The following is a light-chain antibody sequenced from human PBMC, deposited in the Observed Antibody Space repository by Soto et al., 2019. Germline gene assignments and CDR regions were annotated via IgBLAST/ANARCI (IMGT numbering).Light chain of an antibody. CDR1: TSNIGSSS. CDR3: ATWDDSLSGPV. V-gene: IGLV1-47*01. CDR2: ENN. J-gene: IGLJ2*01. Sequence: QSVLRQPPSASGTPGQSVTISCSGSTSNIGSSSVYWYQQLPGTAPKVFIYENNRRPSGVPDRFSGSKSGTSASLAISGLRPEDEADYYCATWDDSLSGPVFGGGTKLTVL.